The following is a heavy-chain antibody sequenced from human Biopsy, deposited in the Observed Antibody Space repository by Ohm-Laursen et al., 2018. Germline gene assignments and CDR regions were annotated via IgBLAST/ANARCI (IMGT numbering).Heavy chain of an antibody. D-gene: IGHD3-16*01. CDR3: ASYSHHYYDFDY. CDR1: GGSVNSDSSY. J-gene: IGHJ4*02. Sequence: TLSLTCAVSGGSVNSDSSYWSWIRQPPGKGLEWIGYISYSGSTKYNPSLKSPVTTSVDTSKNQFSLKLSSVTAADTAVYYCASYSHHYYDFDYWGQGTLVTVSS. V-gene: IGHV4-61*01. CDR2: ISYSGST.